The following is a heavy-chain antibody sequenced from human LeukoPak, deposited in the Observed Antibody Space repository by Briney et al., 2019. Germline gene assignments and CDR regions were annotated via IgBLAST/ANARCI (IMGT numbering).Heavy chain of an antibody. J-gene: IGHJ4*02. CDR2: IKQDGSEK. CDR3: ARVGYDSSGYYYAFDY. Sequence: ETLSLTCAVYGGSFSGYYWSWIRQPPGKGLEWVANIKQDGSEKYYVDSVKGRFTISRDNAKNSLYLQMNSLRAEDTAVYYCARVGYDSSGYYYAFDYWGQGTLVTVSS. D-gene: IGHD3-22*01. CDR1: GGSFSGYY. V-gene: IGHV3-7*01.